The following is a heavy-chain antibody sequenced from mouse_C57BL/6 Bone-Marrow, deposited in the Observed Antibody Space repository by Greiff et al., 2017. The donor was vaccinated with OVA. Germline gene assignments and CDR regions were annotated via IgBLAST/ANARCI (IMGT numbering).Heavy chain of an antibody. CDR1: GYTFTSYW. D-gene: IGHD2-1*01. J-gene: IGHJ1*03. Sequence: QVQLQQPGAELVMPGASVKLSCKASGYTFTSYWMHWVKQRPGQGLEWIGEIDPSDSYTNYIQKFKGKSTLTVDKSSSTAYMQLSSLTSEDSAVYYCARPYGNYPYWYFDVWGTGTTVTVSS. CDR3: ARPYGNYPYWYFDV. CDR2: IDPSDSYT. V-gene: IGHV1-69*01.